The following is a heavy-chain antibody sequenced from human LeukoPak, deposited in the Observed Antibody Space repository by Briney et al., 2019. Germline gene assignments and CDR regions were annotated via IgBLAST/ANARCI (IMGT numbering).Heavy chain of an antibody. CDR1: GGSFNTYY. CDR3: ARDFDY. CDR2: VYTTGTT. Sequence: SETVSLTCTVSGGSFNTYYWSWIRQFAGKGLEWIGRVYTTGTTNYNPSLKSRVTMSVDTSKNQFSLKLNSVTAADTAVYYCARDFDYWGQGTLVTVSS. J-gene: IGHJ4*02. V-gene: IGHV4-4*07.